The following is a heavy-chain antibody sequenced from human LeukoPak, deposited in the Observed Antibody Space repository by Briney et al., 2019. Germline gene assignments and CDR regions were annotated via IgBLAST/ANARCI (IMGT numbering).Heavy chain of an antibody. Sequence: PSETLSLTCTVSGGSMRRYFWSWIRQPPGKGLEWIGYIYYGGNTIDNPSLKSRVTISLDTSKNQVSLRLSSVIAADTAVYYCARTSDPGYFDYWGRGTLVTVSS. CDR1: GGSMRRYF. CDR3: ARTSDPGYFDY. J-gene: IGHJ4*02. V-gene: IGHV4-59*01. CDR2: IYYGGNT.